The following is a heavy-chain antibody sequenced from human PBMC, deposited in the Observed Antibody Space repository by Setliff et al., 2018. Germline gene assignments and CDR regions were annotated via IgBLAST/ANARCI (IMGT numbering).Heavy chain of an antibody. Sequence: GASVKVSCKASGYTFTNYYIHWVRQAPGQGLEWVGMINPSDGSTTYAQKFQGRVKMTRDTSTNTVYMQLSSLRSEDTAVYYCARESTAKNFWGEYSDYWGQGTLVTVSS. J-gene: IGHJ4*02. CDR2: INPSDGST. CDR3: ARESTAKNFWGEYSDY. V-gene: IGHV1-46*01. D-gene: IGHD3-3*01. CDR1: GYTFTNYY.